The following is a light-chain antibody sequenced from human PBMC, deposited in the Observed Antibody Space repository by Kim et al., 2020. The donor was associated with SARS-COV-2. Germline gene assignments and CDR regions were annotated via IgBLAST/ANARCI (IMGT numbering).Light chain of an antibody. V-gene: IGKV4-1*01. CDR3: QQYYTPPYT. CDR2: WAS. CDR1: QSVLHSSNNKNY. Sequence: RATINCKSSQSVLHSSNNKNYLAWYPQKPGQPPKLLIYWASTRESGVPDRLSGSGSGTDFTLTISSLQAEDVAVYSCQQYYTPPYTFGQGTKLEI. J-gene: IGKJ2*01.